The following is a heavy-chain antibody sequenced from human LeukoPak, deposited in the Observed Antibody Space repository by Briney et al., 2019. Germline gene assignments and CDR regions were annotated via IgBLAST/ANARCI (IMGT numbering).Heavy chain of an antibody. Sequence: RASVKVSCTASGYTFTSYYMHWVRQAPGQGLEWMGIINPSGGSTSYAQKFQGRVTMTRDTSTSTVYMELSSLRSEDTAVYYCASAGHAQSTFYDFWSFTPYSHMDVWGQGTTVTVSS. CDR2: INPSGGST. V-gene: IGHV1-46*01. D-gene: IGHD3-3*01. J-gene: IGHJ6*02. CDR3: ASAGHAQSTFYDFWSFTPYSHMDV. CDR1: GYTFTSYY.